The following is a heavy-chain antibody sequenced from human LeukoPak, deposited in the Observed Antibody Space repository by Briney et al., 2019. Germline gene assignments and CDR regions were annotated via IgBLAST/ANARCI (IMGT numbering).Heavy chain of an antibody. CDR1: GYTFTGYY. J-gene: IGHJ5*02. Sequence: GASVKVSCKASGYTFTGYYMHWVRQAPGQGLEWMGWINPNSGGTNYAQKFQGRVTMTRDTSISTAYMELSRLRSDDTAVYYCARSKVLWFGEPGYYWFDPWGQGTLVTVSS. CDR2: INPNSGGT. V-gene: IGHV1-2*02. CDR3: ARSKVLWFGEPGYYWFDP. D-gene: IGHD3-10*01.